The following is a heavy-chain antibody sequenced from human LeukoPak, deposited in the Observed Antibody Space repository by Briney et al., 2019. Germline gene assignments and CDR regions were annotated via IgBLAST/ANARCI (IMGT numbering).Heavy chain of an antibody. CDR2: ITFFNGDT. CDR3: AKSMTPVTLDAFHV. D-gene: IGHD4-17*01. Sequence: GASVKVSRKTSGYTFSNYGISWVRQVPGQGLEWLGWITFFNGDTKYAQKVQDRVSMTSDRSTNTAFLELRNLRSGDTAVYYCAKSMTPVTLDAFHVWSQGTLVTVSS. V-gene: IGHV1-18*04. CDR1: GYTFSNYG. J-gene: IGHJ3*01.